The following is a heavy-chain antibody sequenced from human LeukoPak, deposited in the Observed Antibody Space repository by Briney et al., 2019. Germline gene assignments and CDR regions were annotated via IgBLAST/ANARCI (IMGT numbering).Heavy chain of an antibody. CDR3: AIHSSGYAY. J-gene: IGHJ4*02. Sequence: ASVKVSCKASGYTFTGYYMHWVRQAPGKGLEWMGGFDPEDGETIYAQKFQGRVTMTEDTSTDTAYMELSSLRSEDTAVYYCAIHSSGYAYWGQGTLVTVSS. CDR1: GYTFTGYY. V-gene: IGHV1-24*01. CDR2: FDPEDGET. D-gene: IGHD3-22*01.